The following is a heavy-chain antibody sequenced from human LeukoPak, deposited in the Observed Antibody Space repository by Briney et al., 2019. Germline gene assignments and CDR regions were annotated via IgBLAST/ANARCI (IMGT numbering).Heavy chain of an antibody. CDR3: ARARYCSSTSCYAWDY. V-gene: IGHV1-2*02. CDR2: INPNSGGT. Sequence: ASVKVSCKASGYTFTGYYMHWVRQAPGQGLEWMGWINPNSGGTNYAQKFQGRVTMTRDTSISTAYMELSRLRSDDTAVYYCARARYCSSTSCYAWDYWGQGTLVTIPS. J-gene: IGHJ4*02. CDR1: GYTFTGYY. D-gene: IGHD2-2*01.